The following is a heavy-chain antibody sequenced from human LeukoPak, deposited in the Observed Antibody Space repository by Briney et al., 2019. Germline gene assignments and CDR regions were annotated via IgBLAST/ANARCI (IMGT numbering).Heavy chain of an antibody. J-gene: IGHJ3*01. V-gene: IGHV3-7*03. CDR2: LNRDGSNN. D-gene: IGHD2-21*02. CDR3: AIVISPYCGDDCYFDAFDL. Sequence: GGSVRLPCAASEFTHGIYWMIGVPHARGRGLEWVANLNRDGSNNHFVDSVKGRFTICRDNDKNILYLQMNRLRAEDTALYFCAIVISPYCGDDCYFDAFDLWGQGTMVTVSS. CDR1: EFTHGIYW.